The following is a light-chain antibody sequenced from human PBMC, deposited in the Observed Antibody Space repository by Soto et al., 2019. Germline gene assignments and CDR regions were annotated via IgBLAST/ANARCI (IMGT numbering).Light chain of an antibody. J-gene: IGKJ1*01. V-gene: IGKV1-5*01. CDR1: QGISSW. CDR3: QQYNSYPWT. Sequence: DIQMTQSPSSVSASVGDTVTITCRASQGISSWLAWYQQKPGQAPKLLIYDASSLESGVPSRFSGSGSGTEFTLTISSLQPDDFATYYCQQYNSYPWTFGQGTKVDIK. CDR2: DAS.